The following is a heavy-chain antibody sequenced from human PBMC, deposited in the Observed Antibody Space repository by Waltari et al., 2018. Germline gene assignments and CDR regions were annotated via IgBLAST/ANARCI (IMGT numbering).Heavy chain of an antibody. V-gene: IGHV4-59*01. CDR1: GGSISSYY. CDR3: ARVTLSGSYLEAGY. CDR2: IYYSGST. J-gene: IGHJ4*02. D-gene: IGHD1-26*01. Sequence: QVQLQESGPGLVKPSETLSLTCTVSGGSISSYYWSWIRQPPGKGLEWIWYIYYSGSTNYNHALKSRVTISVDTSKNQFSLKLSSVTAADTAVYYCARVTLSGSYLEAGYWGQGTLVTVSS.